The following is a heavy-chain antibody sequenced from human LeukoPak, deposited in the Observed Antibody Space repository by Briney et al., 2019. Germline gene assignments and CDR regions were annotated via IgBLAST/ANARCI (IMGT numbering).Heavy chain of an antibody. CDR3: ARLVEEETNVDY. J-gene: IGHJ4*02. V-gene: IGHV1-2*02. CDR2: INPSSGGI. D-gene: IGHD2-15*01. Sequence: ASVKVSCKASGYTFTGYYMHWVRQAPGQGLEWMGWINPSSGGINYAQKFQGRVTMTRDTSISTAYMELSRLRSEDTAVYYCARLVEEETNVDYWGQGTLATVSS. CDR1: GYTFTGYY.